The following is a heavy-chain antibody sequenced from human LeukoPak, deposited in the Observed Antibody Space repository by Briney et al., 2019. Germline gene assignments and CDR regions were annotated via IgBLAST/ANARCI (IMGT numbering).Heavy chain of an antibody. CDR1: GFTFSNYG. CDR2: ISHDGSTT. Sequence: GGSLRLSCAASGFTFSNYGMQWARQAPGKALECVAVISHDGSTTFYAGSVKGRFTISRDNSKNTLNLQMYSLTPEDTAVYYCAKEPTPYSSGWYFQHWGQGTLVTVSS. J-gene: IGHJ1*01. V-gene: IGHV3-30*18. CDR3: AKEPTPYSSGWYFQH. D-gene: IGHD6-25*01.